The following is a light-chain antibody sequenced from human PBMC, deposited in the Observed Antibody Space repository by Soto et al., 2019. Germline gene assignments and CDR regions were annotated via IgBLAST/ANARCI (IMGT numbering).Light chain of an antibody. CDR2: DGS. CDR1: QSISRLY. CDR3: QQYDTSDTWT. Sequence: EIVLTQSPGTLSLSPGEGATLSCRASQSISRLYLSRYQQKPGQPPRLLIYDGSTRATGIPDRFSGSGSGTDFTLTISKLEPGDFAVYYCQQYDTSDTWTFGQGTKVEIK. V-gene: IGKV3-20*01. J-gene: IGKJ1*01.